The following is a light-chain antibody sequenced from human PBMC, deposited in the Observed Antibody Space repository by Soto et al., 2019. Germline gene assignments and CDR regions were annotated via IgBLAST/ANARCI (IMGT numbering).Light chain of an antibody. V-gene: IGKV1-5*03. J-gene: IGKJ1*01. CDR1: QTISSW. CDR3: QQYYSYPWT. CDR2: KAS. Sequence: IQMTQSPSTLSWSVGDRVTVTCRASQTISSWLAWYQQKPGKAPKLLIYKASTLKSGVPSRFSGSGSGTDFTLTISCLQSEDFATYYCQQYYSYPWTFGQGTKVDIK.